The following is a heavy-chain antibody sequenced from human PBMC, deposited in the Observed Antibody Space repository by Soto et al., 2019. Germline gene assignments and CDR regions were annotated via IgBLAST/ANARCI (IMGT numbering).Heavy chain of an antibody. CDR1: GGSISSGGYY. V-gene: IGHV4-31*03. Sequence: QVQLQESGPGLVKPSQTLSLTCTVSGGSISSGGYYWSWIRQHPGKGLEWIGYIYYSGSTYYNPSXXXRVTISVDASXXQXSXXLSSVTAADTAVYYCARGPMTTANSGSYYYYGMDVWGQGTTVTVSS. D-gene: IGHD4-4*01. CDR2: IYYSGST. J-gene: IGHJ6*02. CDR3: ARGPMTTANSGSYYYYGMDV.